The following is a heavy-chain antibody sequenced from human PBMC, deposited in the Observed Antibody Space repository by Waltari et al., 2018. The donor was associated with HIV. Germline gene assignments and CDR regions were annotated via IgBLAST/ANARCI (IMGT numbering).Heavy chain of an antibody. Sequence: EVQLVAFGGGLVQAGGSLSLSCAASGFTFSSYWMSWVRQAPGKGLEWVANIKQDGSEKYYVDSVKGRFTISRDNAKNSLYLQMNSLRAEDTAVYYCASDNWNDGLDIWGQGTMVTVSS. CDR3: ASDNWNDGLDI. CDR1: GFTFSSYW. D-gene: IGHD1-1*01. J-gene: IGHJ3*02. CDR2: IKQDGSEK. V-gene: IGHV3-7*01.